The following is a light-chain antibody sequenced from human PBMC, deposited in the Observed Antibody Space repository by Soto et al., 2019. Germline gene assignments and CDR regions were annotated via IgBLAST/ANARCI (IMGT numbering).Light chain of an antibody. CDR2: EVN. CDR1: SDDIGGYDY. CDR3: SSYAVKKNFVV. Sequence: QSVLPQTPSASGSPGQSVTISCTGSSDDIGGYDYVSWYQHHPGRTPKLIIYEVNKRPSGVPDRFSGSKSGNTASLTVSGLQAEDGADYYCSSYAVKKNFVVFGSGTQLTVL. V-gene: IGLV2-8*01. J-gene: IGLJ1*01.